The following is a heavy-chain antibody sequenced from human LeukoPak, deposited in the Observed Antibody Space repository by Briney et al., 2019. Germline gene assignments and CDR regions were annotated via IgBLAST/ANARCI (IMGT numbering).Heavy chain of an antibody. V-gene: IGHV4-39*01. CDR1: GGSISSSSYY. D-gene: IGHD3-3*01. CDR2: IYYSGST. CDR3: ARRPFTIFGVVRTRYNWFDP. J-gene: IGHJ5*02. Sequence: PSETLSLTCTVSGGSISSSSYYWGWIRQPPGKGLEWIGSIYYSGSTYYNPSLKSRVTISVDTSKNQFSLKLSSVTAADPAVYYCARRPFTIFGVVRTRYNWFDPWGQGTLVTVSS.